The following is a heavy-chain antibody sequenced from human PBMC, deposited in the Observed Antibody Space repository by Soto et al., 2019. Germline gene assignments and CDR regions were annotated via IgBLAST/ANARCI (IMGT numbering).Heavy chain of an antibody. CDR3: VRSGCSSTACHTDWFDP. CDR1: GASVDSGGYS. CDR2: IYHGVST. D-gene: IGHD2-2*01. Sequence: QLQLQESGSGLVKPSQTLSLTCAVSGASVDSGGYSWSWIRQPPGKGMEWIGYIYHGVSTDYNPSLKSRVTISVDSSKNLFSLSLSSVTAADTDVYFCVRSGCSSTACHTDWFDPWGPGTLVTVSS. J-gene: IGHJ5*02. V-gene: IGHV4-30-2*01.